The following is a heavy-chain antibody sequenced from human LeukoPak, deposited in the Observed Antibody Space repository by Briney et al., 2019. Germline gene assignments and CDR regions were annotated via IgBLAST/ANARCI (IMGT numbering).Heavy chain of an antibody. Sequence: LGESLKISCKGSGYSFTSYWIGWVRQMPGKGLEWMGIIYPGDSDTRYSPSFQGQVTISADKSISTAYLQWSSLKASDTAMYYCARRPRYCSGGSCYSIDYWGQGTLVTVSS. D-gene: IGHD2-15*01. CDR3: ARRPRYCSGGSCYSIDY. V-gene: IGHV5-51*01. J-gene: IGHJ4*02. CDR1: GYSFTSYW. CDR2: IYPGDSDT.